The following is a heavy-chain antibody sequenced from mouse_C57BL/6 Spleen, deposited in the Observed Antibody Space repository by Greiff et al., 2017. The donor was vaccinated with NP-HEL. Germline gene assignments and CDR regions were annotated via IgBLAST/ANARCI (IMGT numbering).Heavy chain of an antibody. CDR3: ARGSHYPYYFDY. D-gene: IGHD6-1*01. Sequence: QVQLQQPGAELVKPGASVKLSCKASGYTFTSYWMQWVKQRPGQGLEWIGEIDPSDSYTNYNQKFKGKATLTVDTSSSTAYMQLSSLTSEDSAVYYCARGSHYPYYFDYWGQGTTLTVSS. CDR1: GYTFTSYW. J-gene: IGHJ2*01. CDR2: IDPSDSYT. V-gene: IGHV1-50*01.